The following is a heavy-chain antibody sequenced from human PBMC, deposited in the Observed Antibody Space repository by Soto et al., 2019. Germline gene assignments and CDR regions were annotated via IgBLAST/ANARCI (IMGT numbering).Heavy chain of an antibody. D-gene: IGHD3-9*01. J-gene: IGHJ3*02. CDR2: IYYSGST. Sequence: QLQLQESGPGLVKPSETLSLTCTVSGGSISSSSYYWGWIRQPPGKGLEWIGSIYYSGSTYYNPSLMSRVTISVDTSKNQFSLKLSSVTAADTAVYYCARTHYDILTGYPKTDDAFDIWGQGTMVTVSS. CDR3: ARTHYDILTGYPKTDDAFDI. CDR1: GGSISSSSYY. V-gene: IGHV4-39*01.